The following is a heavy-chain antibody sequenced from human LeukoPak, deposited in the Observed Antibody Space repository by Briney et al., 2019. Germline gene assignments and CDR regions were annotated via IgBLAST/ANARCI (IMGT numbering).Heavy chain of an antibody. CDR2: IKQDGGET. V-gene: IGHV3-7*01. CDR1: GLTFSNFW. CDR3: ARDSPIVGGTGASDF. J-gene: IGHJ3*01. D-gene: IGHD1-26*01. Sequence: GGSLRLSCAASGLTFSNFWMSWVRQAPGKGLEWVANIKQDGGETNYVDSVKGRFTISRDNAKNSLYLQMNSLRVDDTAVYYCARDSPIVGGTGASDFWGQGTMVTVSS.